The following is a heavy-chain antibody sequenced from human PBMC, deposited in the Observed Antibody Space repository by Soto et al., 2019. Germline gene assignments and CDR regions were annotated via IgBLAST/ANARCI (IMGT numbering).Heavy chain of an antibody. CDR1: GFSFDDYG. CDR2: LNWNGGSI. J-gene: IGHJ6*03. CDR3: ARGGATARNYFYMDV. Sequence: EVQLVESGGGVVRPGGSLRLSCAASGFSFDDYGMSWVHQAPGKGLEWVSGLNWNGGSIGYADSVRGRFTISRDNAKNSLYLQMNSLRAEDTALYHCARGGATARNYFYMDVWGKGTTVTVSS. V-gene: IGHV3-20*01. D-gene: IGHD1-26*01.